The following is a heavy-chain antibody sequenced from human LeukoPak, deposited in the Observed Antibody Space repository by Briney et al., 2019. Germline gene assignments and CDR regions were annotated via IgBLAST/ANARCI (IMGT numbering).Heavy chain of an antibody. Sequence: GGSLRLSCEASGFTFSAYAMTWVRQAPGKGLEWVSSIGSDNKPHYSESVKGRFTVSRDNSKNTLYLQMKSLRAEDTAVYYCAKVTGSGSYLADAFDIWGHGTVVSVSS. D-gene: IGHD3-10*01. CDR1: GFTFSAYA. CDR2: IGSDNKP. CDR3: AKVTGSGSYLADAFDI. V-gene: IGHV3-23*05. J-gene: IGHJ3*02.